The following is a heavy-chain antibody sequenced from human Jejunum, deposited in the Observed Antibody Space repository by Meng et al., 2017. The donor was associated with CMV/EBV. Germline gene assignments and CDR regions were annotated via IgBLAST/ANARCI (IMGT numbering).Heavy chain of an antibody. D-gene: IGHD7-27*01. V-gene: IGHV3-23*01. CDR1: GFSFTCCA. CDR3: AKEREMGIWYFDL. J-gene: IGHJ2*01. CDR2: ITASGAGT. Sequence: CAGSGFSFTCCAMSLVRQAPGKGLGWVSTITASGAGTFYADSVKGLFTISRDNSRNTLYLQMSSLSAEDTAVFYCAKEREMGIWYFDLWGRGTLVTVSS.